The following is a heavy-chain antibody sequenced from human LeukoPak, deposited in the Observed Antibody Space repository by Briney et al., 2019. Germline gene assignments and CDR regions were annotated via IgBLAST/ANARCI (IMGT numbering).Heavy chain of an antibody. CDR1: GGSISSYY. D-gene: IGHD3-10*01. CDR2: IYYSGSA. CDR3: ARLAPLLWFGELLSAYYYYMDV. V-gene: IGHV4-59*12. Sequence: PSETLSLTCTVSGGSISSYYWSWIRQPPGKGLEWIGYIYYSGSANYNPSLKSRVTISVDTSKNQFSLKLSSVTAADTAVYYCARLAPLLWFGELLSAYYYYMDVWGKGTTVTVSS. J-gene: IGHJ6*03.